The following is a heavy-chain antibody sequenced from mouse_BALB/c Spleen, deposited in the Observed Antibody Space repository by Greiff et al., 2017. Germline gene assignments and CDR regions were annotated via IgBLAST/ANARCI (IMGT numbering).Heavy chain of an antibody. CDR3: AREYYRYDEAMDY. J-gene: IGHJ4*01. CDR1: GYTFTSYW. V-gene: IGHV1-7*01. D-gene: IGHD2-14*01. Sequence: QVQLQQSGAELAKPGASVKMSCKASGYTFTSYWMHWVKQRPGQGLEWIGYINPSTGYTDYNQKFKDKATLTADKSSSTAYMQLSSLTSEDSAVYYCAREYYRYDEAMDYWGQGTSVTVSS. CDR2: INPSTGYT.